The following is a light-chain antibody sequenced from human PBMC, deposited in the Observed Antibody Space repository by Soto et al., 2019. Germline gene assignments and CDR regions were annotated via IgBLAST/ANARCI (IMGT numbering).Light chain of an antibody. J-gene: IGLJ3*02. CDR1: SSDVGGYNY. V-gene: IGLV2-11*01. Sequence: QSALTQPASVSGSPGQSITLSCTGTSSDVGGYNYVSWYQQHPGKAPKLMIYDVSKRPSGVPDRFSGSKSGNTASLTISGLQAEDEADYYCCSYAGSYTWVFGGGTKVTVL. CDR2: DVS. CDR3: CSYAGSYTWV.